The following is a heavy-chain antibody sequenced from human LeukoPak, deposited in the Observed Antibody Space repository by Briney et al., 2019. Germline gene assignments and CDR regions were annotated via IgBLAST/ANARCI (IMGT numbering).Heavy chain of an antibody. CDR1: GGSISSYY. D-gene: IGHD2-15*01. V-gene: IGHV4-4*07. CDR3: ARVICSGGSCRFDY. Sequence: SETLSLTCTVSGGSISSYYWSWIRQPAGKGLEWIGRIHTSGSTNYSPSLKSRVTMSADTSKNQFSLKLSSVTAADTAVYYCARVICSGGSCRFDYWGQGTLVTVSS. J-gene: IGHJ4*02. CDR2: IHTSGST.